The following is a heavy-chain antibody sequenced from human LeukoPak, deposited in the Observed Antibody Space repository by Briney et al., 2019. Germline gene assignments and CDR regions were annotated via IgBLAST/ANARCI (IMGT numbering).Heavy chain of an antibody. D-gene: IGHD2-2*01. Sequence: GGSLRLSCAGSGFTFSSYSMNWVRQAPGKGLEWVSYISSSSSTIYYADSVKGRFTISRDNAKNSLYLQMNSLRAEDTAVYYCARGRLGYCSSTSCPFDPWGQGTLVTVSS. CDR1: GFTFSSYS. V-gene: IGHV3-48*01. CDR2: ISSSSSTI. J-gene: IGHJ5*02. CDR3: ARGRLGYCSSTSCPFDP.